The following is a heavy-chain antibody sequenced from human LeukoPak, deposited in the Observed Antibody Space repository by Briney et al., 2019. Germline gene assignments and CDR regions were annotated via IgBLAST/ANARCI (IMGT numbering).Heavy chain of an antibody. CDR3: ARSAAGVVGAADS. V-gene: IGHV4-61*02. J-gene: IGHJ5*01. D-gene: IGHD1-26*01. CDR1: GGSISSGSYY. Sequence: SETLSLTCTVSGGSISSGSYYWSWIRQPAGKGLEWIGRIYTSGSTNYNPSLKSRVTISVDTSKNQFSLKLSSVTAADTAVYYCARSAAGVVGAADSWGQGTLVTVSS. CDR2: IYTSGST.